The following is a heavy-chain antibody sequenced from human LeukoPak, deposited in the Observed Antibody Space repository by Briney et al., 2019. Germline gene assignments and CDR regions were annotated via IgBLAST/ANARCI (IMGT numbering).Heavy chain of an antibody. J-gene: IGHJ4*02. CDR3: AKDANYYDSSGFFIPFDY. V-gene: IGHV3-23*01. CDR2: ISGNGHQT. Sequence: GGSLRLSCSASGFAFSRFAMTWVRHLPGKGLDWVSTISGNGHQTYYGDSVKGRFSVSRDNSKNILYLQMGSLRADDSALYYCAKDANYYDSSGFFIPFDYWGQGTLVTASS. CDR1: GFAFSRFA. D-gene: IGHD3-22*01.